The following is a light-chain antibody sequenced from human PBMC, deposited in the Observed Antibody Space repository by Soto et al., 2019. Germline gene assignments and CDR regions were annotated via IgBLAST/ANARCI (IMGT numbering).Light chain of an antibody. CDR3: QDYGTSAPWT. J-gene: IGKJ1*01. V-gene: IGKV3-20*01. CDR1: QNIRGNE. Sequence: EVVLTQSPGTLSLSPGERATLSCRASQNIRGNELAWYQQKPGQAPRLLIYRGSTRATGIPDRFSGRGSGTDFTLTISRLEPEDFAVYYCQDYGTSAPWTFGQGIKV. CDR2: RGS.